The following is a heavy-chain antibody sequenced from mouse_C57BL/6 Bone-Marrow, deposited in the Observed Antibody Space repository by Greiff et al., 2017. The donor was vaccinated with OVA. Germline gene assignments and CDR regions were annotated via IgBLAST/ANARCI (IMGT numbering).Heavy chain of an antibody. J-gene: IGHJ4*01. Sequence: EVQLQQSGPELVKPGASVKIPCKASGYTFTDYHMDWVKQSHGKSLEWIGDINPNNGGTIYNQKFKGKATLTVDKSSSTAYMELRSLTSEDTAVYYCARYYDGYYYAMDYWGQGTSVTVSS. D-gene: IGHD2-3*01. V-gene: IGHV1-18*01. CDR1: GYTFTDYH. CDR3: ARYYDGYYYAMDY. CDR2: INPNNGGT.